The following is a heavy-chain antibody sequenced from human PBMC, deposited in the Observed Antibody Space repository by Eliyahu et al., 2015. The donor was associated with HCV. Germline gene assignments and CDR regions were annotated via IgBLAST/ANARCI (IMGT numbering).Heavy chain of an antibody. CDR3: VKDFVGRDYGDNSYWYFDL. CDR2: ISSNGGST. D-gene: IGHD4-17*01. Sequence: EVQLVESGGGLVQPGGSLRLSCSAXGFXFSSXAXXWVRQAPGKGLEYVSAISSNGGSTYYADSVKGRFTISRDNSKNTLYLQMSSLRAEDTAVYYCVKDFVGRDYGDNSYWYFDLWGRGTLVTVSS. V-gene: IGHV3-64D*09. CDR1: GFXFSSXA. J-gene: IGHJ2*01.